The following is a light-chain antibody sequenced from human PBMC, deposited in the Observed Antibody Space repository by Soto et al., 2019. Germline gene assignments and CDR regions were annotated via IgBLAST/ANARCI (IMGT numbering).Light chain of an antibody. CDR2: AAS. CDR3: QQSYSTQT. V-gene: IGKV1-39*01. Sequence: DIQITHSPSSLSATLGDRGTXXXRASQSISNFLNWYQQKPGKAPKLLIYAASSLQSGVPSRFSGSGSGTDFTLTISSLQPEDFATYYCQQSYSTQTFGQGTKVDIK. J-gene: IGKJ1*01. CDR1: QSISNF.